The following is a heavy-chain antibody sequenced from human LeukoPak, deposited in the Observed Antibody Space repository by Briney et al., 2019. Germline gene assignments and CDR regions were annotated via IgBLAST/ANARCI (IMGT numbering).Heavy chain of an antibody. J-gene: IGHJ4*02. CDR1: GFTFSSYS. CDR3: ARRYCSSTSCFHFDY. CDR2: ISSSSSTI. V-gene: IGHV3-48*01. Sequence: PGGSLRLSCAASGFTFSSYSMNWVRQAPGKGLEWVSYISSSSSTIYYADSVKGRFTISRDNAKDSLYLQMNSLRAGDTAVYYCARRYCSSTSCFHFDYWGQGTLVTVSS. D-gene: IGHD2-2*01.